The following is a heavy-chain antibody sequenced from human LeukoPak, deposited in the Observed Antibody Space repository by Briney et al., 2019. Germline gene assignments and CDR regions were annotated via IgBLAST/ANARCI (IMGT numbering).Heavy chain of an antibody. Sequence: GASVKVSCKASGCTFTSYAMHWVRQAPGQRLEWMGWINAGNGNTKYSQKFQGRVTITRDTSASTAYMELSSLRSEDTAVYYCARTLYPRGYSGYDLRYYFDYWGQGTLVTVSS. J-gene: IGHJ4*02. CDR3: ARTLYPRGYSGYDLRYYFDY. CDR1: GCTFTSYA. CDR2: INAGNGNT. V-gene: IGHV1-3*01. D-gene: IGHD5-12*01.